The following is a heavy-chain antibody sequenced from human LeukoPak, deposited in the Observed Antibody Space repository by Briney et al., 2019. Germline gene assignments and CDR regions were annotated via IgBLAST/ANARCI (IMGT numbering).Heavy chain of an antibody. Sequence: GGSLRLSCVASGFTFSRNWMSWVRQAPGKGLEWVGNIQPDGSEQYPVDSVKGRFTISRDNSKNTLYLQMNSLRAEDTAVYYCAKESNWGQGTLVTVSS. J-gene: IGHJ4*02. CDR1: GFTFSRNW. CDR2: IQPDGSEQ. CDR3: AKESN. V-gene: IGHV3-7*03.